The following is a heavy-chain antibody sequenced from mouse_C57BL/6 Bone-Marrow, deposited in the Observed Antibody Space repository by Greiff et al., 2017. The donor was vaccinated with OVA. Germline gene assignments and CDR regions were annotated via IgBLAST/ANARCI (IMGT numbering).Heavy chain of an antibody. D-gene: IGHD5-1-1*01. CDR3: TKPYQAWFAY. CDR1: GFNIKDDY. V-gene: IGHV14-4*01. Sequence: EVQLQQSGAELVRPGASVKLSCTASGFNIKDDYMHWVKQRPEQGLEWIGWIDPENGDTEYASKFQGKATITADTSSNTAYLQLSSLTSEDTAVYYGTKPYQAWFAYWGQGTLVTVSA. CDR2: IDPENGDT. J-gene: IGHJ3*01.